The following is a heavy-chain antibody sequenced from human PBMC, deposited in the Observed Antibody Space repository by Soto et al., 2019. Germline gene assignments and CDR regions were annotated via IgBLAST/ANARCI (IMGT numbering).Heavy chain of an antibody. CDR2: IIPIFNST. V-gene: IGHV1-69*06. CDR3: AREGRGKKAGYNGLVSLGY. J-gene: IGHJ4*02. D-gene: IGHD2-2*02. CDR1: GSRFSNYV. Sequence: ASVKVSCKVSGSRFSNYVISWVRQAPGHGLEWLGRIIPIFNSTKYAQSFQGRVTITADKSTSTASLELSSLRSDDTAVYYCAREGRGKKAGYNGLVSLGYWGQETLVTVSS.